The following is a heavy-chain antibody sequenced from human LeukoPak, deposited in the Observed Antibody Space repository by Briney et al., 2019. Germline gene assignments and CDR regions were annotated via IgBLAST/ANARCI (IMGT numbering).Heavy chain of an antibody. V-gene: IGHV3-21*01. CDR3: ARDARIAYCGGDCYSGFDY. J-gene: IGHJ4*02. CDR1: GFTFSTYN. Sequence: GGSLRLSCAASGFTFSTYNMNWVRQAPGKGLEWVSSISSSSSYIYYAGSVKGRFTISRDNAKNSLYLQMNSLRAEDTAVYYCARDARIAYCGGDCYSGFDYWGQGTLVTVSS. D-gene: IGHD2-21*02. CDR2: ISSSSSYI.